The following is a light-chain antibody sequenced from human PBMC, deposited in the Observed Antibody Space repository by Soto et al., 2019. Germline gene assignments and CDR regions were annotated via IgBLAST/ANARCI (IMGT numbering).Light chain of an antibody. Sequence: QSVLTQPPSVSGAPGQRVTISCTGSSSNIGAGYDVHWYQHLPGTAPKLLIYGNSNRPSGVPDRFFGSKSGTSASLAITGLQAEDEADYYCQSYDNSLSGYVFGTGTKLTVL. CDR2: GNS. V-gene: IGLV1-40*01. CDR3: QSYDNSLSGYV. J-gene: IGLJ1*01. CDR1: SSNIGAGYD.